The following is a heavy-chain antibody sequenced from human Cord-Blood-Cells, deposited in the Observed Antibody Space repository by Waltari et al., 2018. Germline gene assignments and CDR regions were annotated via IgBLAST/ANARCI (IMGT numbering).Heavy chain of an antibody. CDR2: IYYWGST. J-gene: IGHJ3*02. V-gene: IGHV4-39*01. D-gene: IGHD2-21*02. CDR1: GGSISSSSYY. Sequence: QLQLQESGPGLVKPSETLSLTCTVSGGSISSSSYYWGWIRQPPGKGLEWIGSIYYWGSTYYNPSLKSRVTISVDTSKNQFSLKLSSVTAADTAVYYCARRGRGDYAFDIWGQGTMVTVSS. CDR3: ARRGRGDYAFDI.